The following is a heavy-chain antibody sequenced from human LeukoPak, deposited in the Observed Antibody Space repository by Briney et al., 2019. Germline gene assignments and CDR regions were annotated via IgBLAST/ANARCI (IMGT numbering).Heavy chain of an antibody. CDR2: LYTRGTT. CDR3: ARDVDYGGKFDY. CDR1: GGSISSGTCY. V-gene: IGHV4-61*02. J-gene: IGHJ4*02. D-gene: IGHD4-23*01. Sequence: SETLSLTCTVSGGSISSGTCYWSWIRQPAGKGLEWIGRLYTRGTTNYNPALKSRVTISLDTSKNQFSLRLNSVTAADTAVYYCARDVDYGGKFDYWGQGTLVTVSS.